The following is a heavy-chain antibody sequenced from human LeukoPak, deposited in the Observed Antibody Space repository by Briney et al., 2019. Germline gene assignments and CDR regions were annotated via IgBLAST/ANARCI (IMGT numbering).Heavy chain of an antibody. D-gene: IGHD4-17*01. CDR3: ARLGARQMLEY. CDR2: IKQDGGQI. V-gene: IGHV3-7*01. Sequence: GGSLILSCAASEFTFNRYWMSWVRQAPGKGLEWVANIKQDGGQIYYLDSVKGRFTVSRDNAKNSLYLQMNSLRAEDTAVYYCARLGARQMLEYWGQGTLVTVSS. J-gene: IGHJ4*02. CDR1: EFTFNRYW.